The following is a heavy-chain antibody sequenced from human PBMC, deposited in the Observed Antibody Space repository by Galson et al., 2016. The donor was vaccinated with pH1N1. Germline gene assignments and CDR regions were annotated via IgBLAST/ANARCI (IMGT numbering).Heavy chain of an antibody. J-gene: IGHJ4*02. D-gene: IGHD3-9*01. CDR2: ISGYNGDT. Sequence: SVKVSCKASGYTFSNYGIIWVRQAPGQGFEWMGWISGYNGDTIYAQKFQGRVTMTTDTSTSTAYMDLRSLRSDDTAVYYCAKDQSVFDLPIDYWGQGTLVSVSS. CDR1: GYTFSNYG. V-gene: IGHV1-18*01. CDR3: AKDQSVFDLPIDY.